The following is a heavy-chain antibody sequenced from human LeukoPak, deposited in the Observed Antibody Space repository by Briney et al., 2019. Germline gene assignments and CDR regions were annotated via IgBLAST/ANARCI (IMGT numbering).Heavy chain of an antibody. D-gene: IGHD3-10*01. J-gene: IGHJ4*02. CDR2: TYYSGST. V-gene: IGHV4-39*01. Sequence: PSETLSLTCTVSGGSISSSSYYWGWIRQPPGKGLEWIGSTYYSGSTYYNPSLKSRVTISVDTSKNQFSLKLSSVTAADTAVYYCARLASHYYGSGSYVAYWGQGTLVTVSS. CDR1: GGSISSSSYY. CDR3: ARLASHYYGSGSYVAY.